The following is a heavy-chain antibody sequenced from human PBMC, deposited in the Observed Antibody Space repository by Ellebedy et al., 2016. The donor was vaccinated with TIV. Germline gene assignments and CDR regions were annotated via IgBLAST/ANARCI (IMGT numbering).Heavy chain of an antibody. CDR3: ARGSYATSGPFDY. V-gene: IGHV3-74*01. J-gene: IGHJ4*02. CDR2: INSDGSST. Sequence: GESLKISCAASGFTFSSYWMHWVRQAPGKGLVWVSRINSDGSSTSYADSVKGRFTISRDNAKNTLYLQMNSLRAEDTAVYYCARGSYATSGPFDYWGQGTLVTVSS. CDR1: GFTFSSYW. D-gene: IGHD2-2*01.